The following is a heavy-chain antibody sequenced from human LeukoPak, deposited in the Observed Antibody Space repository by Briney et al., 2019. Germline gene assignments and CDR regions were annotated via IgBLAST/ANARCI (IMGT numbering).Heavy chain of an antibody. Sequence: PSETLSLTCTVSGDSISSYYWSWIRQPPGKGLEWIGYIYYSGSTNYNPSLKSRVTISVDTSKNQFSLKLSSVTAADTAVYYCAGNYYDSSKHFDYWGQGTQVTVSS. D-gene: IGHD3-22*01. CDR3: AGNYYDSSKHFDY. CDR2: IYYSGST. J-gene: IGHJ4*02. CDR1: GDSISSYY. V-gene: IGHV4-59*01.